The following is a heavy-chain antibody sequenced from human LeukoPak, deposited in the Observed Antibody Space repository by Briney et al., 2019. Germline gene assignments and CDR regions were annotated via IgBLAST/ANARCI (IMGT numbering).Heavy chain of an antibody. CDR1: GFTFSSYG. J-gene: IGHJ3*02. V-gene: IGHV3-30*18. D-gene: IGHD3-22*01. Sequence: PGGSLRLSCAASGFTFSSYGMHWVRQAPGKGLEWVAVISYDGSNKYYADSVKGRFTISRDNSKNTLYLQMNSLRAEDTAVYYCAKPIYDSSGYYSPGDAFDIWGQGTMVTVSS. CDR2: ISYDGSNK. CDR3: AKPIYDSSGYYSPGDAFDI.